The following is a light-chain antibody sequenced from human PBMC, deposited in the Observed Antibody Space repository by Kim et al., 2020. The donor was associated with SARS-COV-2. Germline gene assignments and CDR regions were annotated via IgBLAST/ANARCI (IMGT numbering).Light chain of an antibody. CDR1: QSDSSSY. J-gene: IGKJ4*01. Sequence: SPGETAPLSCRASQSDSSSYLAWYQQKPGQAPRLLIYGASSRSTGIPDRFSGSGSGTDFTLTISRLEPEDFAVYYCQQYGSSPLTFGGGTKVDIK. V-gene: IGKV3-20*01. CDR2: GAS. CDR3: QQYGSSPLT.